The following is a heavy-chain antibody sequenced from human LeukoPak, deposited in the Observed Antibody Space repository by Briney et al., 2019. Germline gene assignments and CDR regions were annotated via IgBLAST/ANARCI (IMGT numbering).Heavy chain of an antibody. CDR2: IYHSGST. Sequence: SETLSLTCAVYGGSFSGYYWSWIRQPPGKGLEWIGSIYHSGSTYYNPSLKSRVTISVDTSKNQFSLKLSSVTAADTAVYYCARDRPGGSSLDYWGQGTLVTVSS. J-gene: IGHJ4*02. D-gene: IGHD6-13*01. V-gene: IGHV4-34*01. CDR1: GGSFSGYY. CDR3: ARDRPGGSSLDY.